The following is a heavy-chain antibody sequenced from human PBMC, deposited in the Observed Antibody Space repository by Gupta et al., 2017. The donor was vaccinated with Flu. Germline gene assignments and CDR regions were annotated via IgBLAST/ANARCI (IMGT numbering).Heavy chain of an antibody. CDR2: IWYEGSNK. CDR1: LRRNG. Sequence: LRRNGMHWGRQAPGEGLEWVAGIWYEGSNKIFLDAVKGRFTISRDNSKNSLSLHMDSRRADDTALYLCVRDNGIESSGMGRWGQVALVTVSS. D-gene: IGHD1-1*01. CDR3: VRDNGIESSGMGR. J-gene: IGHJ4*02. V-gene: IGHV3-33*01.